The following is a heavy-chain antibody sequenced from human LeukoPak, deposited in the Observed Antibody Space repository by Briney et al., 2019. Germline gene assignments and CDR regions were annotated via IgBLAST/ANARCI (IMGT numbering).Heavy chain of an antibody. D-gene: IGHD2-15*01. J-gene: IGHJ4*02. CDR3: ARSGGGTYFDY. CDR2: IWSDGSKK. Sequence: PGRFLRLSCTVSGFIFSSYGMHWVRQAPGPGLEWVAVIWSDGSKKDYVGSVKGRFTISRDDSKNTLYLQMNSLSVEDRAVHYCARSGGGTYFDYWGQGTLVTVSS. CDR1: GFIFSSYG. V-gene: IGHV3-33*01.